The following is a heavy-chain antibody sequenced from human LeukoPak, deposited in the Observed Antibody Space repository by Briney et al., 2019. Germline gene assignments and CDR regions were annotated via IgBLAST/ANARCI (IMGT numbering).Heavy chain of an antibody. Sequence: GTSVKVSCKASGYTFTSYGISWVRQAPGQGLEWMGWISAYNGNTNYAQKLQGRVTMTTDTSTSTAYMELSSLRSEDTAVYYCACTVRGSGSYWLQLWPFDYWGQGTLVTVSS. CDR1: GYTFTSYG. CDR3: ACTVRGSGSYWLQLWPFDY. J-gene: IGHJ4*02. D-gene: IGHD3-10*01. V-gene: IGHV1-18*01. CDR2: ISAYNGNT.